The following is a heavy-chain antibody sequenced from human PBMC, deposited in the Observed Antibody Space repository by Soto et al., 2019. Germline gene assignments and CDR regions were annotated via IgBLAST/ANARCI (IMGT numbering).Heavy chain of an antibody. D-gene: IGHD4-17*01. J-gene: IGHJ5*02. V-gene: IGHV4-39*07. CDR2: IYYSGST. CDR3: ARSQTTVTSHGP. CDR1: GGSISSSSYY. Sequence: PSETLSLTCTVSGGSISSSSYYWGWIRQPPGKGLEWIGSIYYSGSTYYNPSLKSRVTISVDRSKNQFSLKLSSVTAADTAVYYCARSQTTVTSHGPSSQRPLATVS.